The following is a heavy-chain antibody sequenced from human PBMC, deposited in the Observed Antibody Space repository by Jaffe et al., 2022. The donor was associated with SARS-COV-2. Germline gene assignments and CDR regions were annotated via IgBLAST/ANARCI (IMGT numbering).Heavy chain of an antibody. CDR1: GGSISSSNW. Sequence: QVQLQESGPGLVKSSGTLSLTCAVSGGSISSSNWWNWVRQPPGKGLEWIGEVYHSGSTNYNPSLKSRSTISLDKSKSQFSLKLSSVTAADTAVYYCTRTTADRSGPLLMDVWGQGTTVTVSS. J-gene: IGHJ6*02. V-gene: IGHV4-4*02. CDR2: VYHSGST. D-gene: IGHD6-19*01. CDR3: TRTTADRSGPLLMDV.